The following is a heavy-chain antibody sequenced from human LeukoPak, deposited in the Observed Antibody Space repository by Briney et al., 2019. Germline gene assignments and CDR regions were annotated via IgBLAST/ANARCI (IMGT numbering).Heavy chain of an antibody. J-gene: IGHJ3*02. Sequence: SETLSLTCTVSGYSISSGYYWGWTRQPPGKGLEWIGSIYHSGSTYYNPSLKSRVTISVDTSKNQFSLKLSSVTAADTAVYYCARDVPPYYDFWTERGAFDIWGQGTMVTVSS. CDR1: GYSISSGYY. V-gene: IGHV4-38-2*02. CDR3: ARDVPPYYDFWTERGAFDI. CDR2: IYHSGST. D-gene: IGHD3-3*01.